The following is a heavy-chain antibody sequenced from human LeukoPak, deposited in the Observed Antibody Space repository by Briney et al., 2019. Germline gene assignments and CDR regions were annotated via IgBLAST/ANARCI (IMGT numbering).Heavy chain of an antibody. CDR2: IYYSGST. Sequence: SETLSLTCTVSGGSISSYYWSWIRQPPGKGLEWIGYIYYSGSTNYNPSLKSRVTISVDTSKNQFSLKLSSVTAADTAVYYCAREEAGTGTKRFDYWGQGALVTVSS. CDR1: GGSISSYY. V-gene: IGHV4-59*01. D-gene: IGHD3/OR15-3a*01. CDR3: AREEAGTGTKRFDY. J-gene: IGHJ4*02.